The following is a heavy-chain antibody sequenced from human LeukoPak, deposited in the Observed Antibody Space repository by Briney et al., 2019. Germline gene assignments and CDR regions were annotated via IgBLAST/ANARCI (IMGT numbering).Heavy chain of an antibody. Sequence: PSQTLSVTCTVSGGSISSGCYYCILIRHPPRNRLEWIGYIYYSGSTYYNPSLKSRVTISVDTSKNQFSLKLSSVTAADTAVYYCARDFPGGADYWGQGTLVTVSS. J-gene: IGHJ4*02. D-gene: IGHD3-16*01. CDR1: GGSISSGCYY. CDR3: ARDFPGGADY. CDR2: IYYSGST. V-gene: IGHV4-31*03.